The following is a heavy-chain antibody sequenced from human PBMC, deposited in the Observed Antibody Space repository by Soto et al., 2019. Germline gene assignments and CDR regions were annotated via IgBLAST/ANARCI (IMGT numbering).Heavy chain of an antibody. CDR1: GFIFDSYA. V-gene: IGHV3-30-3*01. CDR2: ISFDATNK. D-gene: IGHD4-17*01. Sequence: QVQLVESGGGVVQPGRSLSLSCVASGFIFDSYAIHWVRQAPGQGLEWVAYISFDATNKYYTDSVKGRFTVSRDDSKNTVFLQVNSLTAEDTAVYYCARDMSRKLTTDYWGQGALVIVSS. CDR3: ARDMSRKLTTDY. J-gene: IGHJ4*02.